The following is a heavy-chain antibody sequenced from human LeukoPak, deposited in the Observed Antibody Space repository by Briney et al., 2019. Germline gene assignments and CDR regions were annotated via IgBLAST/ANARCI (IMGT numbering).Heavy chain of an antibody. V-gene: IGHV3-23*01. J-gene: IGHJ4*02. CDR3: AYSQVLVAAT. CDR1: GFSFSSYA. CDR2: ITSGGGGGNT. D-gene: IGHD2-15*01. Sequence: GGSLRLSCAASGFSFSSYALTWVRQAPGKGLEWVSGITSGGGGGNTYYADSVKGRFTISRDNSKNTLYLQMNSLRAEDTAVYYCAYSQVLVAATWGQGTLVTVSS.